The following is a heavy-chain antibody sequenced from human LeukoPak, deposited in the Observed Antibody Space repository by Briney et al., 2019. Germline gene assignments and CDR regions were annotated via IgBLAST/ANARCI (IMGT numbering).Heavy chain of an antibody. D-gene: IGHD6-13*01. CDR2: IYTSGGT. Sequence: SETLSLTCTVSGGSISSGNYYWSWIRRPAGKGLEWIGRIYTSGGTNDNPSLKSRVTISVDTSKNQFSLKLSSVTAADTAVYYCARQTAANWFDPWGQGTLVTVSS. J-gene: IGHJ5*02. CDR1: GGSISSGNYY. CDR3: ARQTAANWFDP. V-gene: IGHV4-61*02.